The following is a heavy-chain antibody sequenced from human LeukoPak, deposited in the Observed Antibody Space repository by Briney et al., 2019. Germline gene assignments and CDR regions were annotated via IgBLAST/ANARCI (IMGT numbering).Heavy chain of an antibody. CDR1: GDTFSSYA. J-gene: IGHJ4*02. CDR3: APMDSSGYSDY. CDR2: ISPFFGTA. Sequence: GASVKVSCKASGDTFSSYAISWVRQAPGQGLEWMGGISPFFGTANYAQKFQGRVTITTDESTSTAYMELRSLRSEDTAVYYCAPMDSSGYSDYWGQGTLVTVSS. V-gene: IGHV1-69*05. D-gene: IGHD3-22*01.